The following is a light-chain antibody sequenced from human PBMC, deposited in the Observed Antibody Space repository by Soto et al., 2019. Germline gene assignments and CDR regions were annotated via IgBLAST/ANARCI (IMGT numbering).Light chain of an antibody. CDR2: AAS. J-gene: IGKJ1*01. CDR3: QQYGSAIAWT. CDR1: QSVISNY. Sequence: EVVLTQSPGTVSLSPGERVTLSCSASQSVISNYLAWYQQRPDPAPRLLIYAASSRATGIPDRFSGSGSGTDFALSISRLVLEAFAVECCQQYGSAIAWTFGQGTKVE. V-gene: IGKV3-20*01.